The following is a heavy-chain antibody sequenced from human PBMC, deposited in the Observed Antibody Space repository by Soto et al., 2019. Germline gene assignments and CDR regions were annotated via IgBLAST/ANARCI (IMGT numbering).Heavy chain of an antibody. CDR3: AGDPRDYDFWSGYSTSRWFDP. CDR2: IYYSGST. CDR1: GCSISSSSYY. D-gene: IGHD3-3*01. Sequence: PSETLSLTCTVSGCSISSSSYYWGWIRQPPGKGLEWIGSIYYSGSTYYNPSLKSRVTISVDTSKNQFSLKLSSVTAADTAVYYCAGDPRDYDFWSGYSTSRWFDPWGQGTLVTVSS. J-gene: IGHJ5*02. V-gene: IGHV4-39*01.